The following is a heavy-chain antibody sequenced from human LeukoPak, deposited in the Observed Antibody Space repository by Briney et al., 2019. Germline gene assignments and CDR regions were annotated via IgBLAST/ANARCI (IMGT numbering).Heavy chain of an antibody. CDR2: ISGGSTTI. V-gene: IGHV3-48*02. Sequence: GGSLRLSCVASGLTFNDYSMNSIRQAPGEGLEWISYISGGSTTIYYADSVKGRFTVSRDSAKNSLYLQMNSLRDEDTAVYYCARYHHWAIDCWGQGTLVTVSS. CDR3: ARYHHWAIDC. D-gene: IGHD2-2*01. CDR1: GLTFNDYS. J-gene: IGHJ4*02.